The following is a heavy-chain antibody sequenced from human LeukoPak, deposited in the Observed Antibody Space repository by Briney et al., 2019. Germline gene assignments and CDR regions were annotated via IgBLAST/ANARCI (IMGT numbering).Heavy chain of an antibody. CDR1: GFTFSSYA. CDR2: ISGSGGST. V-gene: IGHV3-23*01. CDR3: AKDLQVAVTPRDFDY. Sequence: GGSLRLSCAASGFTFSSYAMSWVRQAPGKGLEWVSAISGSGGSTYYADSVKGRFTISRDNSKNTLYLQMNSLRAEDTAVYYCAKDLQVAVTPRDFDYWGQGTLVTVSS. J-gene: IGHJ4*02. D-gene: IGHD6-19*01.